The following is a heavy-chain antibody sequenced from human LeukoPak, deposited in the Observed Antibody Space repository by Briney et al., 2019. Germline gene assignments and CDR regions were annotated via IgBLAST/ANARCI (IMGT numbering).Heavy chain of an antibody. Sequence: GESLRLSCAASGFTFSSYAMSWVRQGPGKGLEWVSGISGSGGSTYYADSVKGRFTISRDNSKNTLYLQVNSLRAEDTAVYYCAKGTGRNSSIAASGTWGQGTLVTVSS. J-gene: IGHJ4*02. CDR1: GFTFSSYA. D-gene: IGHD6-13*01. V-gene: IGHV3-23*01. CDR2: ISGSGGST. CDR3: AKGTGRNSSIAASGT.